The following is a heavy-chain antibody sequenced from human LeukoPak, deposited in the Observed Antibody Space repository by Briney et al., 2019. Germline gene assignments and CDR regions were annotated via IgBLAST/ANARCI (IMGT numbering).Heavy chain of an antibody. D-gene: IGHD3-16*01. CDR3: ARVTDYDYVSR. Sequence: GASVKVSCKASGHTFTSYAISWVRQAPGQGLEWMGGVTPIFGTANYAQKFQGRVTITADKSTSTAYMELSSLRSEDTAVYYCARVTDYDYVSRWGQGTLVTVSS. V-gene: IGHV1-69*06. J-gene: IGHJ4*02. CDR1: GHTFTSYA. CDR2: VTPIFGTA.